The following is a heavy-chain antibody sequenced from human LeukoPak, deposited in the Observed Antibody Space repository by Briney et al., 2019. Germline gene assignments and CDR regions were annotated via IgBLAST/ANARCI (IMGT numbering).Heavy chain of an antibody. V-gene: IGHV1-18*01. CDR3: ARRSPEYYAYYYYGMDV. CDR1: GYTFTSYG. Sequence: ASVKVSCKAPGYTFTSYGISWVRQAPGQGLEWMGWISAYNGNTNYAQKLQGRVTMTTDTSTSTAYMELRSLRSDDTAVYYCARRSPEYYAYYYYGMDVWGQGTTVTVS. D-gene: IGHD2/OR15-2a*01. J-gene: IGHJ6*02. CDR2: ISAYNGNT.